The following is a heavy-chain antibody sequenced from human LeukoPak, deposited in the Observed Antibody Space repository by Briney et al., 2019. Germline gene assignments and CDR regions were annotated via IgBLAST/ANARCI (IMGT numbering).Heavy chain of an antibody. J-gene: IGHJ4*02. CDR1: GGSFSGYY. D-gene: IGHD3-22*01. Sequence: SETLSLTCAVYGGSFSGYYWSWIRQPPGKGLEWIGEINHSGSTNYNPSLTSRVTISVDTSKNKFSLTLSSVTAADTAVYYCARVRYYYDSSGYHDSYYFDYWGQGTLVTVSS. V-gene: IGHV4-34*01. CDR3: ARVRYYYDSSGYHDSYYFDY. CDR2: INHSGST.